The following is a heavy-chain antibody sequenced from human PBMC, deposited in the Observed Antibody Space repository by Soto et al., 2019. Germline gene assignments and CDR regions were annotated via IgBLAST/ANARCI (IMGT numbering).Heavy chain of an antibody. V-gene: IGHV3-30-3*01. CDR1: GFTFSSYA. J-gene: IGHJ4*02. D-gene: IGHD4-17*01. CDR2: ISYDGSNK. Sequence: QVQLVESGGGVVQPGRSLRLSCAASGFTFSSYAMHWVRQAPGKGLEWVAVISYDGSNKYYADSVKGRFTISRDNSKNTLYLQMNSLRAEDTAVYYCASIPLGTTVTKMTDYWGQGTLVTVS. CDR3: ASIPLGTTVTKMTDY.